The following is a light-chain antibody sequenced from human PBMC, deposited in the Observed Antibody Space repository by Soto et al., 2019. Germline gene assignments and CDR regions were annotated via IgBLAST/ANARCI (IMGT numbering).Light chain of an antibody. J-gene: IGLJ1*01. CDR3: CSYVGSYSYV. V-gene: IGLV2-11*01. CDR1: SSDVGDYNS. Sequence: QSVLTQPRSVSRSPGQSVTVSCIGTSSDVGDYNSVSWYQQHPGKAPKLMIYDVSKRPSGVPDRFSGSKSGNTASLTISGLQAEDEADYYCCSYVGSYSYVFGIGTKLTVL. CDR2: DVS.